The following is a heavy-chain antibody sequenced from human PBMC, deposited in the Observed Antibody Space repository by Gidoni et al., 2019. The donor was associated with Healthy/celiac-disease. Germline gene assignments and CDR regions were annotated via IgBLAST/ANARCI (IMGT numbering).Heavy chain of an antibody. D-gene: IGHD2-15*01. CDR3: AREMLGYCSGGSCPDAFDI. J-gene: IGHJ3*02. CDR1: GYTFTSYA. V-gene: IGHV1-3*01. CDR2: INAGNGNT. Sequence: QVQLVQSGAEVTKPGASVKVSCKASGYTFTSYAMHWVRQAPGQRLEWMGWINAGNGNTKYSQKFQGRVTITRDTSASTAYMELSSLRSEDTAVYYCAREMLGYCSGGSCPDAFDIWGQGTMVTVSS.